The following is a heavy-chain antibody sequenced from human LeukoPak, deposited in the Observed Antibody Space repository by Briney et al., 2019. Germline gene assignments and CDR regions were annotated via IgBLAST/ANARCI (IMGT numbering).Heavy chain of an antibody. CDR2: IYYSGYT. V-gene: IGHV4-30-4*01. CDR1: GGSISSGDYY. J-gene: IGHJ4*03. D-gene: IGHD2-8*01. Sequence: PSQTLSLTCTVSGGSISSGDYYWNWIRQPPGKGLEWIGYIYYSGYTYYNPSLKSRVTISVDTSKNQFSLKLTSVTAADTAVYYCAAYRRETLYVGYWGQRTVVSISS. CDR3: AAYRRETLYVGY.